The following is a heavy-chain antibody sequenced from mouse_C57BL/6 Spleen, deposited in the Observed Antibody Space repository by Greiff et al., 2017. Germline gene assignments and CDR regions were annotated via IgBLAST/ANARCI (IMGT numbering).Heavy chain of an antibody. J-gene: IGHJ3*01. CDR1: GYTFTSYW. D-gene: IGHD2-1*01. CDR2: IYPSDSET. V-gene: IGHV1-61*01. CDR3: ARSNCGNYLFAY. Sequence: QVQLQQPGAELVRPGSSVKLSCKASGYTFTSYWMAWVKQRPGQGLEWIGNIYPSDSETHYNQKFKDKATLPVDKSSSTAYMQLSSLTSEDSAVYHCARSNCGNYLFAYWGQGTLVTVSA.